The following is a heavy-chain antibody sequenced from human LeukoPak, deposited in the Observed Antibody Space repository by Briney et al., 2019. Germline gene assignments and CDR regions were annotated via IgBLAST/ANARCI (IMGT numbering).Heavy chain of an antibody. V-gene: IGHV6-1*01. CDR3: AHLRTGTSDVFDI. CDR2: TFYRSKWNN. J-gene: IGHJ3*02. D-gene: IGHD2-8*02. Sequence: SQTLSLTCAISGDTVSSKRAAWNWIRQSPLRGLEWLGRTFYRSKWNNDYAAALKGRITIKPDTSKNQFSLQLNSVTPEDTAVYYCAHLRTGTSDVFDIWGQGTTVTVSS. CDR1: GDTVSSKRAA.